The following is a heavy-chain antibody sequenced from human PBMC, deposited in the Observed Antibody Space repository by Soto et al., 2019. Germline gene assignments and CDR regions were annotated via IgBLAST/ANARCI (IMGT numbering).Heavy chain of an antibody. CDR1: VFTSSG. CDR3: AREGILGLFDAYDL. D-gene: IGHD3-3*01. CDR2: ISTHNGNT. Sequence: ASVKVSCKASVFTSSGISWVRQAPGQRHEWVGWISTHNGNTIYAQKFQGRVIMTMDTSTTTVYMELRSLRPDDTAVYLCAREGILGLFDAYDLWGQGTMVTVSS. J-gene: IGHJ3*01. V-gene: IGHV1-18*04.